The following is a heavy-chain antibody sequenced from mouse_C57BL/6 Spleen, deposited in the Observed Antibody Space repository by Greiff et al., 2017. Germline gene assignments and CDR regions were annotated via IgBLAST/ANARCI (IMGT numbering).Heavy chain of an antibody. J-gene: IGHJ3*01. D-gene: IGHD1-1*01. Sequence: VQLQQSGPELVKPGASVKISCKASGYAFSSSWMNWVKQRPGQGLEWIGRIYPGAGDTNYNGKFKGKATLTADKSSSTAYMQLSSLTSEDSAVYFCARGGYYGSPRFAYWGQGTLVTVSA. CDR2: IYPGAGDT. CDR3: ARGGYYGSPRFAY. CDR1: GYAFSSSW. V-gene: IGHV1-82*01.